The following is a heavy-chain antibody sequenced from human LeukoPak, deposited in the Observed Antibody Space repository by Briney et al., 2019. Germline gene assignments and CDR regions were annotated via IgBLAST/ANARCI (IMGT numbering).Heavy chain of an antibody. CDR2: ISYDGSNK. J-gene: IGHJ6*02. D-gene: IGHD3-22*01. CDR1: GFTFSSYA. CDR3: ARVGDSSGYYGYYYYYYGMDV. Sequence: PGGSLRLSCAASGFTFSSYAMHWVRQAPGKGLEWVAVISYDGSNKYYADSVKGRFTISRDNSKNTLYLQMNSLRAEDTAVYYCARVGDSSGYYGYYYYYYGMDVWGQGTTVTVSS. V-gene: IGHV3-30*04.